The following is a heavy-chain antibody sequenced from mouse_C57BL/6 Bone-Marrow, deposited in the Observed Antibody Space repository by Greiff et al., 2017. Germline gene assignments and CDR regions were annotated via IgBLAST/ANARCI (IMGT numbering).Heavy chain of an antibody. CDR1: GYTFTSYW. Sequence: QVQLQQPGAELVMPGASVKLSCKASGYTFTSYWMHWVKQRPGQGLEWIGEIDPSDSYTNYNQKFKGKSTLTVDKSSSTAYMQLSSLTSEDSAVYYCAREGVVVPHYFDYWGQGTTLTVSS. CDR2: IDPSDSYT. J-gene: IGHJ2*01. V-gene: IGHV1-69*01. D-gene: IGHD1-1*02. CDR3: AREGVVVPHYFDY.